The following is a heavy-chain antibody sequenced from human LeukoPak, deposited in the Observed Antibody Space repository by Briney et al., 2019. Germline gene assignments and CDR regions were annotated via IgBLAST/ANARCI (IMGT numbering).Heavy chain of an antibody. Sequence: SETLSLTCTVSGGSISSGSYYWSWIRQPAGKGLEWIGRIYTSGSTNYNPSLKSRVTISADTSKNQFSLKLSSVTAADTAVYYCARDPIVLMVYDTYYYYYMDVWGKGTTDTVSS. CDR3: ARDPIVLMVYDTYYYYYMDV. CDR1: GGSISSGSYY. V-gene: IGHV4-61*02. D-gene: IGHD2-8*01. CDR2: IYTSGST. J-gene: IGHJ6*03.